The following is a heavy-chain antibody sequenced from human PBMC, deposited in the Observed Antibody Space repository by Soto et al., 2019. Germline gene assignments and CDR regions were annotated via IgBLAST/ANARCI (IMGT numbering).Heavy chain of an antibody. CDR2: IIPIFGTA. Sequence: SVKVSCKASGGTFSSYAISWVRQAPGQGLEWMGGIIPIFGTANYAQKFQGRVTITADESTSTAYMELSSLRSEDTAVYYCARGRYCSSTSCPLPYYYYGMDVWGQGTTVTVSS. D-gene: IGHD2-2*01. J-gene: IGHJ6*02. CDR1: GGTFSSYA. CDR3: ARGRYCSSTSCPLPYYYYGMDV. V-gene: IGHV1-69*13.